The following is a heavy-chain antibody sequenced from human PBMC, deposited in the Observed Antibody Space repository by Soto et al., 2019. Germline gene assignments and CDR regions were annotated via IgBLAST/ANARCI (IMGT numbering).Heavy chain of an antibody. CDR2: TYYGSKWYN. CDR3: ARWDAASKCFRH. Sequence: PSQTLSLTCAISGDSVSSNSAAWNWIRQSPSRGLEWLGRTYYGSKWYNDYALSVKSRITINPDTSKNQFSLQPNSVTPEDTAVYYCARWDAASKCFRHWGQGTLVTVSS. D-gene: IGHD6-25*01. J-gene: IGHJ1*01. CDR1: GDSVSSNSAA. V-gene: IGHV6-1*01.